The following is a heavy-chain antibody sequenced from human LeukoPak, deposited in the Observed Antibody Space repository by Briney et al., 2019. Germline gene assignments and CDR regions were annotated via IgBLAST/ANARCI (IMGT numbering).Heavy chain of an antibody. Sequence: PGGSLRLSCVASGFTFSTYWMTWVRQAPGKGLEWVANIKHDGSERYYVDSVRGRFTISRDNAKNSVYLQMNSLRAEDTAVYYCARDSGLSGYDLLDYWGQGTLVTVSS. J-gene: IGHJ4*02. CDR2: IKHDGSER. D-gene: IGHD5-12*01. CDR3: ARDSGLSGYDLLDY. CDR1: GFTFSTYW. V-gene: IGHV3-7*01.